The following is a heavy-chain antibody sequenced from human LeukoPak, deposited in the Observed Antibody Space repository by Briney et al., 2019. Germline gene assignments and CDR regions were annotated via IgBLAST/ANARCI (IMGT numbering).Heavy chain of an antibody. J-gene: IGHJ4*02. CDR2: IKQDGSEK. CDR1: GFTFSSYA. V-gene: IGHV3-7*01. CDR3: ARDYRSSSGRSIDY. D-gene: IGHD6-6*01. Sequence: GGSLRLSCAASGFTFSSYAMSWVRQAPGKGLEWVANIKQDGSEKYYVDSVKGRFTISRDNAKNSLYLQMNSLTTEDTAVYYCARDYRSSSGRSIDYWGQGTLVPVSS.